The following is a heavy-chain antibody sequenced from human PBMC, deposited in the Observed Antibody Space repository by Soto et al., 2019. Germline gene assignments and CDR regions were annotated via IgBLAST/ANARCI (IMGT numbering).Heavy chain of an antibody. CDR2: IYYSGST. CDR3: ARAGAATLSDY. D-gene: IGHD2-15*01. CDR1: GGSISGYY. Sequence: PSETLSLTCTVSGGSISGYYCSWIRQPPGKGLEWIGHIYYSGSTNYNPSLKSRVTISVDTSKNQFSLKLSSVTAADTAMYYCARAGAATLSDYWGQGTLVTVSS. J-gene: IGHJ4*02. V-gene: IGHV4-59*01.